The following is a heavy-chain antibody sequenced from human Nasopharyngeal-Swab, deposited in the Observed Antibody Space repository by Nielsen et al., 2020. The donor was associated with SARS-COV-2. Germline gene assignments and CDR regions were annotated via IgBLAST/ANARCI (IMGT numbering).Heavy chain of an antibody. CDR1: GFTVSSNY. D-gene: IGHD3-22*01. J-gene: IGHJ6*02. CDR2: IYSGGST. V-gene: IGHV3-66*01. CDR3: ARDSYYYDSSGYYRYYYYYGMDV. Sequence: GWSLRLAWAASGFTVSSNYMSWVRQAPGKGLEWVSVIYSGGSTYYADSVKGRFTISRDNSKNTLYLQMNSLRAEDTAVYYCARDSYYYDSSGYYRYYYYYGMDVWGQGTTVTVSS.